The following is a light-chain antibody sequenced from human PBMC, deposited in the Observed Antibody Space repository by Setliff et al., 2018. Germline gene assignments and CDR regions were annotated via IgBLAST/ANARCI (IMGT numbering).Light chain of an antibody. J-gene: IGLJ1*01. V-gene: IGLV2-14*01. CDR3: SSYTTGSYV. CDR1: ISDVGAYNS. Sequence: QSALTQPASVSGSPGQSITISCTGTISDVGAYNSVSWYQQYPGKAPKLMIFEVTNRPSGVSRRFSGSKSGNTASLTISGLQAEDEADYYCSSYTTGSYVFGTGTKVTVL. CDR2: EVT.